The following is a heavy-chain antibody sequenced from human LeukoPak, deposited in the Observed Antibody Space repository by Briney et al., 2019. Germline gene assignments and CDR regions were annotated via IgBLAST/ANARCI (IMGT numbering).Heavy chain of an antibody. Sequence: SETLSLTCTVSGGSISSYYWSWIRQPPGKGLEWIGYIYYSGSTNYNPSLKSRVTISVDTSKNQFSLKLSSVTAADTAVYYCARTPQYSGSLNWFDPWGQGTLVTVSS. CDR2: IYYSGST. V-gene: IGHV4-59*08. D-gene: IGHD1-26*01. J-gene: IGHJ5*02. CDR3: ARTPQYSGSLNWFDP. CDR1: GGSISSYY.